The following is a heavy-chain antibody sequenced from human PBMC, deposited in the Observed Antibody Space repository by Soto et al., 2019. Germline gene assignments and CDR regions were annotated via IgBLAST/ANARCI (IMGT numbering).Heavy chain of an antibody. D-gene: IGHD2-2*01. CDR3: ARDRGVVVPAAMPQRDYYYYYMDV. CDR1: GGSISSYY. CDR2: IYYSGST. Sequence: SETLSLTCTVSGGSISSYYWSWIRQPPGKGLEWIGYIYYSGSTNYNPSLKSRVTISVDTSKNQFSLKLSSVTAADTAVYYCARDRGVVVPAAMPQRDYYYYYMDVWGKGTTVTVSS. V-gene: IGHV4-59*01. J-gene: IGHJ6*03.